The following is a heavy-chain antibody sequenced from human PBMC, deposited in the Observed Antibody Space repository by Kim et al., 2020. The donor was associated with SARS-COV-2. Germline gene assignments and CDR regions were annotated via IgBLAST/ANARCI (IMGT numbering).Heavy chain of an antibody. V-gene: IGHV1-18*01. CDR1: GYTFSSYG. D-gene: IGHD6-25*01. CDR2: ISTSNDNR. Sequence: ASVKVSCKASGYTFSSYGISWVRLAPGQGLEWVGWISTSNDNRDHAQKFQGRITMTTDTSTSTVYMELSSLTSDDTAVYFCAREDAAAPAGLSYWGKGTLVTVSS. J-gene: IGHJ4*02. CDR3: AREDAAAPAGLSY.